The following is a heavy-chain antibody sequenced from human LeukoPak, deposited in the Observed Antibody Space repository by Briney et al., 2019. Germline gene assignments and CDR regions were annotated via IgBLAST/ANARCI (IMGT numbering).Heavy chain of an antibody. CDR2: ITSSSSYI. J-gene: IGHJ5*02. CDR1: GFTFSSYT. Sequence: GGSLRLSCAASGFTFSSYTMNWVRQAPGKGLEWVSSITSSSSYIYYADSVKGRFTISRHNAKNSLYLQMDSLRAEDTAVYYCAKDYEPLVGVHRWGDWFDPWGQGTLVTVSS. D-gene: IGHD1-26*01. CDR3: AKDYEPLVGVHRWGDWFDP. V-gene: IGHV3-21*04.